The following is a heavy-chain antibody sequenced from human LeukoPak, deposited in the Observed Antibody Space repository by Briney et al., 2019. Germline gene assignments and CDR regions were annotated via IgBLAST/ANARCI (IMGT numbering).Heavy chain of an antibody. D-gene: IGHD6-13*01. CDR3: ARVFLIVAAGTVDY. J-gene: IGHJ4*02. CDR2: ISSSSSYI. V-gene: IGHV3-21*01. Sequence: GGSLRLSCAASGFTFSSYSMNWVRQAPGKGLEWVSSISSSSSYIYYADSVKGRFTISRDNAKNSLYLQMNSLRAEDTAVYYCARVFLIVAAGTVDYWGRGTLVTVSS. CDR1: GFTFSSYS.